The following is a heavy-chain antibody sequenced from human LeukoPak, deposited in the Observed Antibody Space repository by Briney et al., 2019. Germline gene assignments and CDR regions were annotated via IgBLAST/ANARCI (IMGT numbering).Heavy chain of an antibody. CDR3: ARDRGSSGALRYFDWSPDFDY. CDR1: GFTFSTYS. CDR2: ISSSSSTI. J-gene: IGHJ4*02. V-gene: IGHV3-48*01. D-gene: IGHD3-9*01. Sequence: PGGSLRLSCAVSGFTFSTYSMNWVRQAPGKGLEWVSYISSSSSTIYYADSVRGRFTISRDNAKNSLYLQMNSLRAEDTAVYYCARDRGSSGALRYFDWSPDFDYWGQGTLVTVSS.